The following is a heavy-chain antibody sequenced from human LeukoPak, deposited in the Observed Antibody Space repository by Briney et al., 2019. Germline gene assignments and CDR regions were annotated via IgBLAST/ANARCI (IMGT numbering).Heavy chain of an antibody. Sequence: GASVKVSCKASGYTFTSYDINWVRQATGQGLEWMGWMNPNSGNTGYAQKFQGRVTMTRNTSISTAYMELSSLRSEDTAVYYCARGLRMERHVDYWGQGTLVTVSS. D-gene: IGHD1-1*01. V-gene: IGHV1-8*01. CDR1: GYTFTSYD. CDR2: MNPNSGNT. CDR3: ARGLRMERHVDY. J-gene: IGHJ4*02.